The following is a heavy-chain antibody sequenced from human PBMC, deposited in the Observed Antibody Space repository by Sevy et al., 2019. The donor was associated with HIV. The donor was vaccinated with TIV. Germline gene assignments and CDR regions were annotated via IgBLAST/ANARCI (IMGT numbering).Heavy chain of an antibody. D-gene: IGHD3-22*01. V-gene: IGHV3-7*03. CDR3: VRVGYSYDRGSVDY. J-gene: IGHJ4*02. Sequence: GESLKISCAASGFTFSSYWMSWVRQAPGKGLEWVANIKEHGSVKYNVDSVKGRFTISRDNAKNSLYLQMNSLRAEDTAVYYCVRVGYSYDRGSVDYWGQGTLVTVSS. CDR1: GFTFSSYW. CDR2: IKEHGSVK.